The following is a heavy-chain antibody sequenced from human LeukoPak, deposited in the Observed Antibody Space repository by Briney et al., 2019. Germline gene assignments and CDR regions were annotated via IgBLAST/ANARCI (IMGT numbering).Heavy chain of an antibody. J-gene: IGHJ4*02. CDR2: IYTTGTT. D-gene: IGHD2-2*02. CDR1: SGSIRSYY. CDR3: GRQGYTASHYFLDY. Sequence: SETLSLTCTVSSGSIRSYYRGWVRQPPGKGLEWIGRIYTTGTTQYNPSLKSRVTMSVDTSANQFSLNLRSVTAADTAVYYCGRQGYTASHYFLDYWSQGTLVAVS. V-gene: IGHV4-4*07.